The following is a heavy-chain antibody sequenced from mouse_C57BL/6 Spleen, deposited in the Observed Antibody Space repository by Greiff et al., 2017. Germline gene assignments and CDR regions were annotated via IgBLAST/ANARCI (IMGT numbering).Heavy chain of an antibody. V-gene: IGHV5-2*01. Sequence: VQLKESGGGLVQPGESLKLSCESNEYEFPSHDMSWVRKTPEKRLELVAALNSDGGSTSYPAPLERRFIISRDHTKKTLYLRMSSLRSEETALYYCARRGYGTPCADWGQGTLVTVS. D-gene: IGHD1-1*01. CDR3: ARRGYGTPCAD. CDR1: EYEFPSHD. CDR2: LNSDGGST. J-gene: IGHJ3*01.